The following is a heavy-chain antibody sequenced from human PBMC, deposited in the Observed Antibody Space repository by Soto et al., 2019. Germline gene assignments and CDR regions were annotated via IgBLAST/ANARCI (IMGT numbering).Heavy chain of an antibody. J-gene: IGHJ4*01. Sequence: QVQLVESGGGVVQPGRSLRLSCAASGFIFSSYGMHWVRQAPGKGLEWVAVISYEGSHTYYADSVKGRFTITRDNSKNTLYLQMNSLRPEDTAVYYCAKEVHCGGGSCSWSEGFDYWGXGTXLTVSS. CDR1: GFIFSSYG. CDR3: AKEVHCGGGSCSWSEGFDY. D-gene: IGHD2-15*01. V-gene: IGHV3-30*18. CDR2: ISYEGSHT.